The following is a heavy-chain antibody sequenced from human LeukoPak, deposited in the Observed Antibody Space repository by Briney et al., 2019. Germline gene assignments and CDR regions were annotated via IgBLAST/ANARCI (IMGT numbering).Heavy chain of an antibody. V-gene: IGHV3-30-3*01. CDR1: GFIFRTYA. CDR3: ARDAYGFDP. J-gene: IGHJ5*02. D-gene: IGHD2-21*01. Sequence: GGSLRLSCAASGFIFRTYAMHWVRQASGKGPEWVAAISYDGGIEYYADSVKGRFTISRDISKNTLYLQMNSLRAEDTAVYYCARDAYGFDPWGQGTLSPSPQ. CDR2: ISYDGGIE.